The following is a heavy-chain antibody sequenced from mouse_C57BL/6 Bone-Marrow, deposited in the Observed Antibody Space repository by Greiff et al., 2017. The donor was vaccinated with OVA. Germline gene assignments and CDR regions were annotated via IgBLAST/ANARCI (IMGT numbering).Heavy chain of an antibody. J-gene: IGHJ2*01. CDR2: ISSGGDYI. D-gene: IGHD4-1*01. Sequence: DVQLVESGEGLVKPGGSLKLSCAASGFTFSSYAMSWVRQTPEKRLEWVAYISSGGDYIYYADTVKGRFTISRDNARNTLYLQMSSLKSEDTAMYYCTGANWENYFDYWGQGTTLTVSS. CDR3: TGANWENYFDY. CDR1: GFTFSSYA. V-gene: IGHV5-9-1*02.